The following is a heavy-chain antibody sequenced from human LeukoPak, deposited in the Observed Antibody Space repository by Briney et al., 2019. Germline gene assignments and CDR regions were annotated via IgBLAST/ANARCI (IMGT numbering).Heavy chain of an antibody. V-gene: IGHV3-11*01. CDR1: GFTFSDYY. J-gene: IGHJ1*01. Sequence: GGSLRLSCAASGFTFSDYYMSWIRQAPGKGLEWVSYISSSGSIIYYADSVKGRFTISRDNAKNSMYLQMNSLRAEDTAVYYCARGKYDSTPFLQHWGQGTLVTVSS. CDR3: ARGKYDSTPFLQH. D-gene: IGHD3-22*01. CDR2: ISSSGSII.